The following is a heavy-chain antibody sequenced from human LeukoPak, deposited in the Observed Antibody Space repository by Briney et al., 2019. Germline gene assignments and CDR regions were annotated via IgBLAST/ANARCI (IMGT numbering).Heavy chain of an antibody. V-gene: IGHV3-30-3*01. CDR1: GFSLSNYW. Sequence: PGGSLRLSCAASGFSLSNYWMNWVRQAPGKGLEWVAVISYDGSNKYYADSVKGRFTISRDNSKNTLYLQMNSLRAEDTAVYYCASPSNYGDVYWGQGTLVTVSS. CDR2: ISYDGSNK. D-gene: IGHD4-17*01. CDR3: ASPSNYGDVY. J-gene: IGHJ4*02.